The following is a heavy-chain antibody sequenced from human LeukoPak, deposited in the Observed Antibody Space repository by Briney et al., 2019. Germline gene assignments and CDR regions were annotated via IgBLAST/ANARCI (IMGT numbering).Heavy chain of an antibody. J-gene: IGHJ4*02. Sequence: PSETLSLTCAVSGGSISSGGYSWSWIRQPPGKGLEWIGYIYYSGSTYYNPSLKSRVTISVDTSKNQFSLKLSSVTAADTAVYYCARLVGATGSLDYWGQGTLVTVSS. CDR2: IYYSGST. V-gene: IGHV4-30-4*07. D-gene: IGHD1-26*01. CDR1: GGSISSGGYS. CDR3: ARLVGATGSLDY.